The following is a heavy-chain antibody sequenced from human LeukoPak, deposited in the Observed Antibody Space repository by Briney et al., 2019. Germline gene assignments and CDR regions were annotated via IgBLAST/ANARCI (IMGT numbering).Heavy chain of an antibody. CDR2: IYYTGST. CDR1: GGSISTYY. Sequence: PSETLTLTCTVSGGSISTYYWTWIRQPPGKGLEWIGYIYYTGSTNYNPSLKSRVTISVDTSKNQFSLRLSSVTAADTAVYYCARANWVHDCWGRETLVTVSS. D-gene: IGHD1-1*01. CDR3: ARANWVHDC. J-gene: IGHJ4*02. V-gene: IGHV4-59*01.